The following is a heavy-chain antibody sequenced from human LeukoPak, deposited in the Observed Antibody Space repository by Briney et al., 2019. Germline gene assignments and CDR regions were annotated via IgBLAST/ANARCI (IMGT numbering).Heavy chain of an antibody. CDR2: IYYSGST. CDR1: GGSISSGGYY. Sequence: SQTLSLTCTVSGGSISSGGYYWSWIRQHPGKGLEWIGYIYYSGSTYYNPSLKSRVTISVDTSKNQFSLKLSSVTAADTAVYYCAREKRYCSSTSRYRVMYYFDYWGQGTLVTVSS. J-gene: IGHJ4*02. CDR3: AREKRYCSSTSRYRVMYYFDY. D-gene: IGHD2-2*02. V-gene: IGHV4-31*03.